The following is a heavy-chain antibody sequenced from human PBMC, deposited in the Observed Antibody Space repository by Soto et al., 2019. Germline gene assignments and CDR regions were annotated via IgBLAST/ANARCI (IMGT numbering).Heavy chain of an antibody. CDR3: ARHSSSSGYYYYGMDV. Sequence: SVKVSCKASGGTFSSYAISWVRQAPGQGLEWMGGIIPIFGTANYAQEFQGRVTITADESTSTAYMELSSLRSEDTAVYYCARHSSSSGYYYYGMDVWGQGTTVTVSS. V-gene: IGHV1-69*13. D-gene: IGHD6-6*01. CDR1: GGTFSSYA. J-gene: IGHJ6*02. CDR2: IIPIFGTA.